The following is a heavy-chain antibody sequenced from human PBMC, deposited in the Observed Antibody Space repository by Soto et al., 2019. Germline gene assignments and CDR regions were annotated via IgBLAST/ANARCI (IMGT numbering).Heavy chain of an antibody. CDR1: GFTFTTYE. D-gene: IGHD3-22*01. V-gene: IGHV3-48*03. CDR2: ISSSGSTI. Sequence: PGGSLRLSCTASGFTFTTYEMNWVRQAPGKGLEWVSYISSSGSTIYYVDSVKGRFTISRDNAKNSLYLQMNSLRAGDTAVYYCARGRGSSGYTGAFDYWGQGTLVTVSS. J-gene: IGHJ4*02. CDR3: ARGRGSSGYTGAFDY.